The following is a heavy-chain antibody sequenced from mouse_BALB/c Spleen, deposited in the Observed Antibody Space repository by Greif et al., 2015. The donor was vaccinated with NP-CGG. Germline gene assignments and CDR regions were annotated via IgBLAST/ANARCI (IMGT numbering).Heavy chain of an antibody. CDR2: ISTYYGNT. J-gene: IGHJ4*01. D-gene: IGHD2-12*01. V-gene: IGHV1-67*01. CDR3: ARDDLDAMDY. Sequence: QVQLQQSGPELVRPGVSVKISCKGSGYTFTDYAMHWVKQSHAKSLEWIGVISTYYGNTNYNQKFKGKATMTVDKSSSTAYMELARLTSEDSAIYYCARDDLDAMDYWGQGTSVTVSS. CDR1: GYTFTDYA.